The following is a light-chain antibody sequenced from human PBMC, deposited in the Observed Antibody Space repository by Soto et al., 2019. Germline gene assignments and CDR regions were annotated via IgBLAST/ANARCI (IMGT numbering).Light chain of an antibody. CDR3: SSYAGSNIQV. CDR2: EVS. J-gene: IGLJ1*01. Sequence: QSVLTQPASVSGSPGQSITISCTGTSSDIVTYNYVSWYQQHPGKAPKLMIYEVSKRPSGVPDRFSGSKSGNTASLTVSGLQAEDEADYYCSSYAGSNIQVFGTGTKVTVL. V-gene: IGLV2-8*01. CDR1: SSDIVTYNY.